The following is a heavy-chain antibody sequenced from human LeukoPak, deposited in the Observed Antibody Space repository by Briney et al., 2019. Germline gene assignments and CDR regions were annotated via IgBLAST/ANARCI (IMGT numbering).Heavy chain of an antibody. D-gene: IGHD5-18*01. V-gene: IGHV1-2*02. CDR1: GYTFTGYY. Sequence: GASVKVSCKASGYTFTGYYMHWVRQAPGQGLEWMGWINPNSGGTNYAQKFQGRVTMTRDTSISTAYMELSRLRSDDTAVYYCARDSPRGYSYGYAGGPTYYGMDVWGQGTTVTVSS. CDR3: ARDSPRGYSYGYAGGPTYYGMDV. CDR2: INPNSGGT. J-gene: IGHJ6*02.